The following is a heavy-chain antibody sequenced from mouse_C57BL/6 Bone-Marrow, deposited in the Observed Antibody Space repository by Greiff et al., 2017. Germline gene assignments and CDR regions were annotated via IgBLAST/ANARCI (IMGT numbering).Heavy chain of an antibody. J-gene: IGHJ1*03. D-gene: IGHD1-1*01. CDR2: IRNKANNHAT. CDR3: TRAHYYGSPYWYFDV. Sequence: EVQRVESGGGLVQPGGSMKLSCAASGFTFSDAWMDWVRQSPEKGLEWVAEIRNKANNHATYYAESVKGRFTISRDDSKSSVYLQMNSLRAEDTGIYHCTRAHYYGSPYWYFDVWGTGTTVTVSS. CDR1: GFTFSDAW. V-gene: IGHV6-6*01.